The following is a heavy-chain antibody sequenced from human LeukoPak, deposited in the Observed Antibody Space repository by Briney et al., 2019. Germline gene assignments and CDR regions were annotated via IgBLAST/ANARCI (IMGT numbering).Heavy chain of an antibody. D-gene: IGHD4-23*01. CDR2: ISGSGGST. Sequence: HPGASLRLSCAASGFTFSSYAMSWVRQAPGKGLEWVSAISGSGGSTYYADSVKGRFTISRDNSKNTLYLQMNSLRAEDTAVYYCAKDIQTTVVNRPFDYWGQGTLVTVSS. V-gene: IGHV3-23*01. CDR3: AKDIQTTVVNRPFDY. J-gene: IGHJ4*02. CDR1: GFTFSSYA.